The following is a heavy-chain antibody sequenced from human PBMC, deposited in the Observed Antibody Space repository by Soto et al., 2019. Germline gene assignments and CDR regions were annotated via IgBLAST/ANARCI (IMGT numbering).Heavy chain of an antibody. CDR1: GFTFSSYS. V-gene: IGHV3-21*01. D-gene: IGHD5-18*01. CDR2: ISSSSSYI. CDR3: ARDQPGYSYGYGLGY. J-gene: IGHJ4*02. Sequence: EVQLVESGGGLVMRGGSLRLSCAASGFTFSSYSMNWVRQAPGKGLEWVSSISSSSSYIYYADSVKGRFTISRDNAKNSLYLQMNSLRAEDTAVYYCARDQPGYSYGYGLGYWGQGTLVTVSS.